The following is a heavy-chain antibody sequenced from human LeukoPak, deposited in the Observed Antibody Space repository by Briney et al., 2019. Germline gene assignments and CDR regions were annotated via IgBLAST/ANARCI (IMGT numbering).Heavy chain of an antibody. CDR2: INHSGST. CDR3: ARVEDYYDKGWFDP. J-gene: IGHJ5*02. D-gene: IGHD3-22*01. CDR1: GGSFSGYY. Sequence: SETLSLTCAVCGGSFSGYYWSWIRQPPGKGLEWIGEINHSGSTNYNPSLKSRVTISVDTSKNQFSLKLGSVTAADTAVYYCARVEDYYDKGWFDPWGQGTLVTVSS. V-gene: IGHV4-34*01.